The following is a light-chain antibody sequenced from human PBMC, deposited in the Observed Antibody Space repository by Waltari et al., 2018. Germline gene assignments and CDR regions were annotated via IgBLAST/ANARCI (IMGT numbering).Light chain of an antibody. J-gene: IGLJ2*01. Sequence: QTALTPPPPASGPPRPSVPPPCTVPTCRRTFNPLPWYPQHPGKAPKIIIYGVTTRPSGVPDRCSGSKSGNTASLTVSGLQVEDEAHYYCSLSGGINNFVVFGGGTKLTVL. CDR1: TCRRTFNP. V-gene: IGLV2-8*01. CDR2: GVT. CDR3: SLSGGINNFVV.